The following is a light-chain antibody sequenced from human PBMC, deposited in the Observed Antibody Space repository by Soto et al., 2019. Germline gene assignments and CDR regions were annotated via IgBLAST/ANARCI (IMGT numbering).Light chain of an antibody. Sequence: QSVLTQPPSVSGASGQRVTISCTGSSSNIGAGYDVHWYQQLPGTAPKLLIYGNSNRPSGVPDRFSGSKSGTSASLAITGLQAEDEADYYCQSYDSSVSKVVFGGGTKLTVL. V-gene: IGLV1-40*01. CDR1: SSNIGAGYD. CDR2: GNS. CDR3: QSYDSSVSKVV. J-gene: IGLJ2*01.